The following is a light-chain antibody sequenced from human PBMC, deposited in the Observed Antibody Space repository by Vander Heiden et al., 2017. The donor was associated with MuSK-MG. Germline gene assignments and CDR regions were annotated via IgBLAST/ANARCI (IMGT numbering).Light chain of an antibody. CDR3: RQENSCSYT. Sequence: DIQMTQSPSTLSASVGDRVTITCRASQSISSWLAWYQQKPGKAPKLLIYKASSLESGVPSRFSGSGSGTEFTLTISSLHLADFATYYFRQENSCSYTFGQATKLVIK. CDR2: KAS. V-gene: IGKV1-5*03. CDR1: QSISSW. J-gene: IGKJ2*01.